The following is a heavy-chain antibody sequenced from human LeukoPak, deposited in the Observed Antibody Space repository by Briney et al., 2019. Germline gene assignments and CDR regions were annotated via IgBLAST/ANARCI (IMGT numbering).Heavy chain of an antibody. D-gene: IGHD3-10*01. J-gene: IGHJ4*02. V-gene: IGHV4-59*01. CDR3: ARAPYGSGSSHVDY. CDR1: GGSISSYY. Sequence: SETLSLTCTVSGGSISSYYWSWIRQPPGKGLEWIGYIYYSGSTNYNPSLKSRVTISVDTSKNQFSLKLSSVTAADTAVYYCARAPYGSGSSHVDYWGQGTLVTVSS. CDR2: IYYSGST.